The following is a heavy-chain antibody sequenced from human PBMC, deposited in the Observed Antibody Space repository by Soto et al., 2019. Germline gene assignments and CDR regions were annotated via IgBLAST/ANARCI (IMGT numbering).Heavy chain of an antibody. CDR2: ISYDGSNK. V-gene: IGHV3-30-3*01. D-gene: IGHD4-4*01. Sequence: QVQLVESGGGVVQPGRSLRLSCAASGFTFSSYAMHWVRQAPGKGLEWVAVISYDGSNKYYADSVKGRFTIYRDNSNNTLYLQMNSLRAEDTAVYYCASTQYQTPHYFDYWGQGTLVTVS. CDR3: ASTQYQTPHYFDY. CDR1: GFTFSSYA. J-gene: IGHJ4*02.